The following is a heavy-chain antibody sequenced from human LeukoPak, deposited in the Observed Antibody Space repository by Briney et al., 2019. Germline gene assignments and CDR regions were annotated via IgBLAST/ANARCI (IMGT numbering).Heavy chain of an antibody. J-gene: IGHJ4*02. V-gene: IGHV3-33*01. CDR3: ARDNGWSADF. CDR2: IWYDGSRK. Sequence: GGSLRLSCVASGFTFRNYGFHWVRQAPGKGLEWVAVIWYDGSRKDYADSVQGRFTISRDDSKNTIYLQMNSLRAEDTAVYYCARDNGWSADFWGQGTLVTVSS. CDR1: GFTFRNYG. D-gene: IGHD2-15*01.